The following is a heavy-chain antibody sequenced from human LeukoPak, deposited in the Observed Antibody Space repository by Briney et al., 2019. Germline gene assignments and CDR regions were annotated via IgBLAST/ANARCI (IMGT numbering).Heavy chain of an antibody. CDR2: VYYTGST. D-gene: IGHD3/OR15-3a*01. Sequence: SGTLSLTCTVSGGSISSYYWSWVRQPPGKGLEWIGFVYYTGSTNYSPSLKSRVTISVDTSKNQFSLRLTSVTAADTAVYYCARQTGSGLFILPGGQGTLVTVSS. V-gene: IGHV4-59*08. J-gene: IGHJ4*02. CDR1: GGSISSYY. CDR3: ARQTGSGLFILP.